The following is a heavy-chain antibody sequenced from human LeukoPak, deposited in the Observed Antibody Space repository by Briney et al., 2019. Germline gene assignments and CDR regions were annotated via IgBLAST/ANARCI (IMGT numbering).Heavy chain of an antibody. Sequence: SQTLSLTCTVSGGSISSGGYYWSWIRQPPGKGLEWIGYIYHSGSTYYNPSLKSRVTISVDRSKNQFSLKLSSVTAADTAVYYCARRPDLSIGGYDKGIAVAASSDPPRFDIWGQGTMVTVSS. CDR3: ARRPDLSIGGYDKGIAVAASSDPPRFDI. CDR2: IYHSGST. CDR1: GGSISSGGYY. J-gene: IGHJ3*02. D-gene: IGHD6-19*01. V-gene: IGHV4-30-2*01.